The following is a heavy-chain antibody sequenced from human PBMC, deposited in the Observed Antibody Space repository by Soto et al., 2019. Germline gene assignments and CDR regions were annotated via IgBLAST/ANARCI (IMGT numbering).Heavy chain of an antibody. J-gene: IGHJ4*02. V-gene: IGHV3-23*01. D-gene: IGHD3-22*01. CDR3: AKAGALDYYDTTYYFDF. CDR1: GFTFSSYA. CDR2: ISGSGGST. Sequence: PGRSLRLSCAASGFTFSSYAMSWVRQATGKGLEWVSAISGSGGSTYYADSVKGRFTISRDNSKNTLYLQMNSLRAEDTAVYYCAKAGALDYYDTTYYFDFWGQGTLVTVSS.